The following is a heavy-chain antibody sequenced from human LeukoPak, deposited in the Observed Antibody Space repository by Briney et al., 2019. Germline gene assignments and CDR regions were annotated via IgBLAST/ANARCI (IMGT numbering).Heavy chain of an antibody. CDR3: ASVTWPNWFDP. J-gene: IGHJ5*02. D-gene: IGHD2-21*02. Sequence: ASVKVSCKASGYAFTSYYIHWVRQAPGQGLEWMGIINTSGGSTSYAQKVQGRVTMTRDTSTSTVYMELSSLRSEDTAVYYCASVTWPNWFDPWGQGTLVTVSS. V-gene: IGHV1-46*01. CDR1: GYAFTSYY. CDR2: INTSGGST.